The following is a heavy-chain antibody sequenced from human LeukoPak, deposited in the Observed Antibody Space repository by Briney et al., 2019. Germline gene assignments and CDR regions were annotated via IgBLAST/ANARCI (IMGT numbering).Heavy chain of an antibody. CDR2: IKHSGST. CDR3: ARVWIYCTGGSCYSSWFDS. CDR1: GGSFSGYY. J-gene: IGHJ5*01. V-gene: IGHV4-34*01. D-gene: IGHD2-15*01. Sequence: SETLSLTCAVYGGSFSGYYWSWIRQPPGKGLEWIGEIKHSGSTNYNPSRKSRVTVSADTSKHQFSLKLSSVTAADTAVYYCARVWIYCTGGSCYSSWFDSWGQGTLVTVSS.